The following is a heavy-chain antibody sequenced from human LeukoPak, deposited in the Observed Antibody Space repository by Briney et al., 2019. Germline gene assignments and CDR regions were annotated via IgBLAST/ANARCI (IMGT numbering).Heavy chain of an antibody. V-gene: IGHV3-21*01. D-gene: IGHD6-6*01. CDR1: GFTFSSYS. CDR2: ISSSSDYI. J-gene: IGHJ5*02. CDR3: ARERVQSIATRPGCFDP. Sequence: GGSLRLSCEASGFTFSSYSMNWVRQAPGEGLEWVSSISSSSDYIYYADSMRGRFAISRDNAKNSLYLQMNSLRADDTAVYYCARERVQSIATRPGCFDPWGRGTLVTVSS.